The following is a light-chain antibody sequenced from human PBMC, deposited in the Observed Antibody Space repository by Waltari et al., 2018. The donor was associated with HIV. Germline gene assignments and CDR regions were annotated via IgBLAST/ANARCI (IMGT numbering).Light chain of an antibody. CDR3: TSYTVRRALI. CDR2: AVS. V-gene: IGLV2-14*03. J-gene: IGLJ2*01. Sequence: SPLTQPASTAAPPPQPATLPSPPIISALHVYASTPRYQQPPTNAPQLLIFAVSVRPSGISHRFSGSKSGNTASLTISGLQTDDEGDYYCTSYTVRRALIFGGGTKLTVL. CDR1: ISALHVYAS.